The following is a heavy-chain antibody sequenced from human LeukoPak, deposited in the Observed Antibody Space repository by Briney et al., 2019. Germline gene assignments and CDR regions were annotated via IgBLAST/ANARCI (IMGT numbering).Heavy chain of an antibody. Sequence: PSETLSLTCAVYGGSFSGYYWSWIRQPPGKGLEWIGEINHSGSTNYNPSLKSRVTISVDTSKNQFSLKLSSVTAADTAVYYCARRSRGSGGSCYRNWGQGTLVTVSS. V-gene: IGHV4-34*01. CDR2: INHSGST. D-gene: IGHD2-15*01. CDR3: ARRSRGSGGSCYRN. CDR1: GGSFSGYY. J-gene: IGHJ4*02.